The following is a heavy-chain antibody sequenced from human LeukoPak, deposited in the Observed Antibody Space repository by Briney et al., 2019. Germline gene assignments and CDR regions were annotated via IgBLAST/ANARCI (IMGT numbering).Heavy chain of an antibody. Sequence: GRSLRLSCAASGFTFSSYGMHWVRQAPGKGLEWVAVISYDGSNKYYADSVKGRFTISRDNSKNTLYLQMNSLRAEDSAVYYCARRRIAAAGDLFDYWGQGTLVTVSS. D-gene: IGHD6-13*01. V-gene: IGHV3-30*03. CDR2: ISYDGSNK. CDR3: ARRRIAAAGDLFDY. CDR1: GFTFSSYG. J-gene: IGHJ4*02.